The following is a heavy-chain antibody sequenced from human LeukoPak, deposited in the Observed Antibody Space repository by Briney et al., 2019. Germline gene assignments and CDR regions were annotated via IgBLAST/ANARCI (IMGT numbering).Heavy chain of an antibody. V-gene: IGHV1-2*02. Sequence: GASVKVSCKASGYTFTGYYMHWVRQAPGQGLEWMGWINPNSGGTNYAQKFQGRVTMTRDTSISTAYMGLSRLRSDDTAVYYCARVRSKSSSWLDYWGQGTLVTVSS. CDR3: ARVRSKSSSWLDY. J-gene: IGHJ4*02. CDR1: GYTFTGYY. D-gene: IGHD6-13*01. CDR2: INPNSGGT.